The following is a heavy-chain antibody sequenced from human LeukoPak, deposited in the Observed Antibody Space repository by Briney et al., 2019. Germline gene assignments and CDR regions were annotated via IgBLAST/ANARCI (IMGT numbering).Heavy chain of an antibody. CDR3: ARGVVIAPQTFDY. J-gene: IGHJ4*02. CDR1: GGSIISGNW. Sequence: PSETLSLTCAVSGGSIISGNWWSWVRQPPGQGLEWIGEIYHSGRTNYNPSLKSRVTMSLDKSKNQFSLNLSSVTAADTAVYYCARGVVIAPQTFDYWGQGTLVTVSS. D-gene: IGHD2-21*01. V-gene: IGHV4-4*02. CDR2: IYHSGRT.